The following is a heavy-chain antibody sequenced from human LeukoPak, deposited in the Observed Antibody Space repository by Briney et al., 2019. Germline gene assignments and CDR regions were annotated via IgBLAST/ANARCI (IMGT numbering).Heavy chain of an antibody. V-gene: IGHV3-23*01. D-gene: IGHD5-24*01. J-gene: IGHJ4*02. CDR3: AKATRDGYKYFDY. CDR1: GITLSNYG. CDR2: ISGSGGST. Sequence: GGSLRLSCAVSGITLSNYGMSWVRQAPGKGLEWVSAISGSGGSTYYADSVKGRFTISRDNSKNTLYLQMNSLRAEDTAVYYCAKATRDGYKYFDYWGQGTLVTVSS.